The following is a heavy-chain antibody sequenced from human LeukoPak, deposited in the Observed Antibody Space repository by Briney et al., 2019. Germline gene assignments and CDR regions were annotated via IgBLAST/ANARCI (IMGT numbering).Heavy chain of an antibody. D-gene: IGHD3-22*01. CDR3: ARANRGYYDCSGYYYVGYYYYMDV. Sequence: ASVKVSCKASGYTFTSYGISWVRQAPGQGLEWMGWISAYNGNTNYAQKLQGRVTMTTDTYTSTAYMEMRSLSSDDTAVYYCARANRGYYDCSGYYYVGYYYYMDVWGKGTTVTVSS. J-gene: IGHJ6*03. CDR2: ISAYNGNT. CDR1: GYTFTSYG. V-gene: IGHV1-18*01.